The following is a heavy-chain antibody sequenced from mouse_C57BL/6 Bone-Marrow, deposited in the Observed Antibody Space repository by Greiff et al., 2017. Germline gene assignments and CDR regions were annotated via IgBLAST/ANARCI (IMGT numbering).Heavy chain of an antibody. J-gene: IGHJ3*01. CDR2: IYPGSGST. Sequence: QVQLQQPGAELVKPGASVKMSCKASGYTFTSYWITWVKQRPGQGLEWIGDIYPGSGSTNYNEKFKSKATLTVDTSSSTAYMQLSSLTSEDSAVYYCARRGITTVVAPPWFAYWGQGTLVTVSA. CDR3: ARRGITTVVAPPWFAY. V-gene: IGHV1-55*01. CDR1: GYTFTSYW. D-gene: IGHD1-1*01.